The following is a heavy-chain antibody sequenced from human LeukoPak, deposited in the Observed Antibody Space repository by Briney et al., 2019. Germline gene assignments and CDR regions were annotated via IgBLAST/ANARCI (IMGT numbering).Heavy chain of an antibody. CDR3: ARGYSSGWYDY. J-gene: IGHJ4*02. CDR1: GCSISSGYY. CDR2: IYHSGST. V-gene: IGHV4-38-2*02. D-gene: IGHD6-19*01. Sequence: SETLSLTCTVSGCSISSGYYWGWIRQPPGKGLEWIGSIYHSGSTYYNPSLKSRVTISVDTSKNQFSLKLSSVTAADTAVYYCARGYSSGWYDYWGQGTLVTVSS.